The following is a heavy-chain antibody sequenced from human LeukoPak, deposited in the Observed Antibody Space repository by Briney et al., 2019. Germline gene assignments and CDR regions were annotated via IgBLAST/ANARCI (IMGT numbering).Heavy chain of an antibody. V-gene: IGHV3-33*01. CDR3: AREGAYCGGDCYSEAFDI. J-gene: IGHJ3*02. D-gene: IGHD2-21*02. CDR2: IWYDGSNK. CDR1: GFTFSSYG. Sequence: GGSLRLSCAASGFTFSSYGMRWVRQAPGKGLEWVAVIWYDGSNKYYADSVKGRFTISRDNSKNTLYLQMNSLRAEDTAVYYCAREGAYCGGDCYSEAFDIWGQGTMVTVSS.